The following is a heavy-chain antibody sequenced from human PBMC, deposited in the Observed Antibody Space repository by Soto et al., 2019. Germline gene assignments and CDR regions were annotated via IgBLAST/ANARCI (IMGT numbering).Heavy chain of an antibody. V-gene: IGHV3-30*18. Sequence: QVQLVESGGGVVQPGRSLRLSCAASGFTFSSYGMHWVRQAPGKGLEWVAVISYDGSNKYYADSVKGRFTISRDNXXNTLYLQMNSLRAEDTAVYYCAKATEMATPYGMDVWGQGTTVTVSS. D-gene: IGHD5-12*01. CDR1: GFTFSSYG. CDR2: ISYDGSNK. CDR3: AKATEMATPYGMDV. J-gene: IGHJ6*02.